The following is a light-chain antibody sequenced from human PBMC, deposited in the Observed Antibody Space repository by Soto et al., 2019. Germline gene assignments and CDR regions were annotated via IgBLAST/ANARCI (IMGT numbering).Light chain of an antibody. CDR3: QQYNNWPPCT. Sequence: EIVMTQSPATLSVSPGETATLSCRTSQSVRINLAWYQQKPGQAPRLLIYHTSTRATGVPARFRGSGSGTEFTITISSLQSEDFAVYYCQQYNNWPPCTFGRGTKLEIK. J-gene: IGKJ2*02. CDR2: HTS. CDR1: QSVRIN. V-gene: IGKV3-15*01.